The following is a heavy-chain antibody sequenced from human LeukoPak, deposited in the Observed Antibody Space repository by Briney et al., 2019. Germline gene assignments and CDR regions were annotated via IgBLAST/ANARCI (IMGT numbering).Heavy chain of an antibody. J-gene: IGHJ4*02. CDR2: KTYSGIT. CDR3: ARSGDSHVYYFDY. Sequence: PSETLSLTCSVSGVSISTYYWNWIRQPPGKGLEWIGYKTYSGITNYNPSLKSRITISIDTSKNQFSLKLSSVTAADTAVYYCARSGDSHVYYFDYWGQGTPVTVSS. CDR1: GVSISTYY. V-gene: IGHV4-59*08. D-gene: IGHD1-26*01.